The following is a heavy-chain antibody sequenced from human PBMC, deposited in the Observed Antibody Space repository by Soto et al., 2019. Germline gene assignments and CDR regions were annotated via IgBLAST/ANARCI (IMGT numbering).Heavy chain of an antibody. CDR2: IYYSGST. CDR1: GGSISSGGYY. CDR3: ARDPKVNLWDSSGGNTLDAFDI. D-gene: IGHD3-22*01. V-gene: IGHV4-31*02. J-gene: IGHJ3*02. Sequence: PSETLSLTCTVSGGSISSGGYYWSWIRQHPGKGLEWIGYIYYSGSTYYNPSLKSRVTISVDTSKNQFSLKLSSVTAADTAVYYCARDPKVNLWDSSGGNTLDAFDIWGQGTMVTVSS.